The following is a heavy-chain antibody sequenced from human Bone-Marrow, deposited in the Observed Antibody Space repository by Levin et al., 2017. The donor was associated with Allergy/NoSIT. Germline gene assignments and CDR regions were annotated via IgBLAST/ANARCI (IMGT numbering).Heavy chain of an antibody. J-gene: IGHJ5*02. V-gene: IGHV3-15*01. Sequence: GGSLRLSCAASGFTFSNAWMRWVRQAPGKGLEWVGRIKSKSDGATGDYAAPVKGRFTISRDDSRSTVYLQMNSLKPEDTAVYYCTTDWPEDSSGSRCFGELRSWGQGILVTVSS. CDR3: TTDWPEDSSGSRCFGELRS. CDR2: IKSKSDGATG. CDR1: GFTFSNAW. D-gene: IGHD3-10*01.